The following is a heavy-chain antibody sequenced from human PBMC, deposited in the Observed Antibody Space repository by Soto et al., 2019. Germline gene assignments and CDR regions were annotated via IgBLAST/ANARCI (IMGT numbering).Heavy chain of an antibody. D-gene: IGHD6-13*01. V-gene: IGHV3-11*01. Sequence: QVQLVESGGGLVKPGGSLRLSCAASGFTFSDYYMTWIRQAPGEGLQWVSYISSSGSTIYYADSVKGRFTISRDNAKDSLYLQMKSLRAEDTAVYYCARTYSSSIWYFDLWGRGTLVTVSS. CDR3: ARTYSSSIWYFDL. CDR1: GFTFSDYY. CDR2: ISSSGSTI. J-gene: IGHJ2*01.